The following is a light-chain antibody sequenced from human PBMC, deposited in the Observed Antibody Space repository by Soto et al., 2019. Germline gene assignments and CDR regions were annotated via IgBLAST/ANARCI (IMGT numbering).Light chain of an antibody. Sequence: EIVLTQSPNTLSLSPGEIATLSFSASQSVSSDYLVWYQQKPGQAPRLLIYGASSRATGIPDRFSGSGSGTDFTLTISRLEPEDFAVYYCQHYGNTPPSVTFGPGTKVDIK. V-gene: IGKV3-20*01. CDR3: QHYGNTPPSVT. J-gene: IGKJ3*01. CDR1: QSVSSDY. CDR2: GAS.